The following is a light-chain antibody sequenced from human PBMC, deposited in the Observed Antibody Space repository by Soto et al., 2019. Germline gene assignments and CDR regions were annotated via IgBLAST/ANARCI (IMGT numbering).Light chain of an antibody. CDR2: DTS. Sequence: EIVLTPSPATLSLSPGERATLSCRASQSVGNYFAWYQQKPGQTPRLLIFDTSRRATGVPARFSGSGSGTDFALTTSSLEPEDFGIYYCQQRSDWPWTFGQGTKVDIK. J-gene: IGKJ1*01. CDR3: QQRSDWPWT. CDR1: QSVGNY. V-gene: IGKV3-11*01.